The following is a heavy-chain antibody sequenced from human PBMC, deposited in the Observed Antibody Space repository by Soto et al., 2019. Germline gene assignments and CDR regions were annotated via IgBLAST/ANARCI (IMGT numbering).Heavy chain of an antibody. J-gene: IGHJ4*02. V-gene: IGHV3-30-3*01. CDR2: ISYDGSNK. Sequence: GGSLRLSCAASGFTFSSYAMHWVRQAPGKGLEWVAVISYDGSNKYYADSVKGRFTISRDNSKNTLYLQMNSLRAEDTAVYYCARDSQNAINYYGSGSLNYWGQGTLVTVSS. CDR1: GFTFSSYA. CDR3: ARDSQNAINYYGSGSLNY. D-gene: IGHD3-10*01.